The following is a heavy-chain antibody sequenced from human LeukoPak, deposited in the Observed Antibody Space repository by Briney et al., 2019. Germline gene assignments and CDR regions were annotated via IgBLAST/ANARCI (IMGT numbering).Heavy chain of an antibody. CDR3: ARDRAYYSGGSCHYYYYYGMDV. D-gene: IGHD2-15*01. J-gene: IGHJ6*02. Sequence: GGSLRLSCAASGFTFSSYGMHWVRQAPGKGLEWVAVIWYDGSNKYYADSVKGRFTISRDNSKNTLYLQMNSLRAEDTAVYYCARDRAYYSGGSCHYYYYYGMDVWGQGTTVTVSS. V-gene: IGHV3-33*01. CDR1: GFTFSSYG. CDR2: IWYDGSNK.